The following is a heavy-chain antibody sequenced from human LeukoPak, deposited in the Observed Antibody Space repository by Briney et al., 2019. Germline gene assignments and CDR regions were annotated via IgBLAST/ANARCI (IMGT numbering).Heavy chain of an antibody. V-gene: IGHV4-59*08. D-gene: IGHD3-9*01. J-gene: IGHJ6*03. CDR2: VYYTGST. CDR1: GGSISSDY. CDR3: ARRTIYYDISGCYYYIDV. Sequence: PSETLSLTCTVSGGSISSDYWNWIRQPPGKGLEWIGNVYYTGSTIYSPSLDSRVTISIDTSKTQFSLRLTSLTAADTAVYYCARRTIYYDISGCYYYIDVWGKGTTVTVSS.